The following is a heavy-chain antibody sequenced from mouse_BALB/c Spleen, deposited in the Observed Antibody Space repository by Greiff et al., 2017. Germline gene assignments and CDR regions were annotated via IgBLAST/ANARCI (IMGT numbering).Heavy chain of an antibody. D-gene: IGHD2-14*01. Sequence: VQVVESGAELVRPGTSVKVSCKASGYAFTNYLIEWVKQRPGQGLEWIGVINPGSGGTNYNEKFKGKATLTADKSSSTAYMQLSSLTSDDSAVYFCARSSSIGTTKAMDYWGQGTSVTVSS. CDR2: INPGSGGT. CDR3: ARSSSIGTTKAMDY. J-gene: IGHJ4*01. CDR1: GYAFTNYL. V-gene: IGHV1-54*01.